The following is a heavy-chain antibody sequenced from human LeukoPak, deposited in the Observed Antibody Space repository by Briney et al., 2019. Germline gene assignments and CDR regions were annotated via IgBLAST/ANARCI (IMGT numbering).Heavy chain of an antibody. Sequence: SETLSLTCAVSGASISSSNYYWGWVRQPPGKGLEWIGYIYYSGSTNYNPSLKSRVTISVDTSKNQFSLKLSSVTAADTAVYYCARTPTYYDILTGYTPALFFDYWGQGTLVTVSS. CDR3: ARTPTYYDILTGYTPALFFDY. V-gene: IGHV4-61*05. CDR1: GASISSSNYY. D-gene: IGHD3-9*01. CDR2: IYYSGST. J-gene: IGHJ4*02.